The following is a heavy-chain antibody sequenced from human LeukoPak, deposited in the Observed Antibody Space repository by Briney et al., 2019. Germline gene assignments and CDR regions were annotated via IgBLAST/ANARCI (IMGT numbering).Heavy chain of an antibody. CDR3: ARDEYYDFWRGRNYYYYYMDV. CDR2: ISYDGSNK. D-gene: IGHD3-3*01. CDR1: GFTFSSYA. V-gene: IGHV3-30-3*01. Sequence: GRSLRLSCAASGFTFSSYAMHWVRQAPGKGLEWVAVISYDGSNKYYADSVKGRFTISRDNSKNTLYLQMNSLRAEDTAVYYCARDEYYDFWRGRNYYYYYMDVWGKGTTVTVSS. J-gene: IGHJ6*03.